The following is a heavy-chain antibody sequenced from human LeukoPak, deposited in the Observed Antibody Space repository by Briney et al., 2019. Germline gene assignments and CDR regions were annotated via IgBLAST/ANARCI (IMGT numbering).Heavy chain of an antibody. CDR2: INPNSGAT. CDR3: ARDRRAVAGTVLDY. V-gene: IGHV1-2*02. CDR1: GYTFTGYY. D-gene: IGHD6-19*01. Sequence: ASVKVSCKASGYTFTGYYMHWVRQAPGQGLGWMGWINPNSGATNYAQKFQGRVTMTRDTSISTAYMEVSRLRSDDTAVYYCARDRRAVAGTVLDYWGQGTLVTVSS. J-gene: IGHJ4*02.